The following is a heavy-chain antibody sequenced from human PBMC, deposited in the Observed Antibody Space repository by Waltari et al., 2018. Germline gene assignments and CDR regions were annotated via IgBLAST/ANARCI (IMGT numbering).Heavy chain of an antibody. V-gene: IGHV4-59*01. D-gene: IGHD6-19*01. CDR3: ARTVAGTFDY. J-gene: IGHJ4*02. CDR1: GGSISSYY. Sequence: QVQLQESGSGLVKPSETLSLTCTVSGGSISSYYWSWIRQPPGKGLEWIVYIYYRGSTNYNPSLKSRVTIPVDTSKNQFSLKLSSVTAADTAVYYCARTVAGTFDYWGQGTLVTVSS. CDR2: IYYRGST.